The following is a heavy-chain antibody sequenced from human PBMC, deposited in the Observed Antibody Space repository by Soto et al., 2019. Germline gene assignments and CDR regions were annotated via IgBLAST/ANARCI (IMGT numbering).Heavy chain of an antibody. CDR3: ARGQSPGYCSSTSCYHYYYMDV. Sequence: GGSLSLSCAASGFTFSSYGMHWVRQAPGKGLEWVAVIWYDGSNKYYADSVKGRFTISRDNSKNTLYLQMNSLRAEDTAVYYCARGQSPGYCSSTSCYHYYYMDVWGKGTTVTVSS. V-gene: IGHV3-33*01. CDR1: GFTFSSYG. CDR2: IWYDGSNK. J-gene: IGHJ6*03. D-gene: IGHD2-2*03.